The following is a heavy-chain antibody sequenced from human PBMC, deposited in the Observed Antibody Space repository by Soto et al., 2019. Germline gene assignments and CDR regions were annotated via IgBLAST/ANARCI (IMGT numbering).Heavy chain of an antibody. CDR2: ISGSGANT. CDR1: GFTLSTYA. CDR3: SKGHHISVYYEWLDP. V-gene: IGHV3-23*01. Sequence: GGSLRLSCAASGFTLSTYARSGVPQAPGKGLEWVSGISGSGANTYYADSVRGRFTVSRDYSENTLYLQMDNLRAEDTALYYCSKGHHISVYYEWLDPWGQGTLVTVSS. J-gene: IGHJ5*02. D-gene: IGHD3-3*01.